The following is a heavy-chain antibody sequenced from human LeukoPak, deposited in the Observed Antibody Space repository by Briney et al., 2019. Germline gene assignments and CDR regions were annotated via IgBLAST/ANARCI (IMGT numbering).Heavy chain of an antibody. D-gene: IGHD3-22*01. CDR1: GYSFIRYH. V-gene: IGHV1-69*13. Sequence: SVKVSCKASGYSFIRYHIHWVRQAPGQGLEWMGGIIPIFGTANYAQKFQGRVTITADESTSTAYMELSSLRSEDTAVYYCARINYYDSSGYRFFAFDIWGQGTMVTVSS. CDR2: IIPIFGTA. CDR3: ARINYYDSSGYRFFAFDI. J-gene: IGHJ3*02.